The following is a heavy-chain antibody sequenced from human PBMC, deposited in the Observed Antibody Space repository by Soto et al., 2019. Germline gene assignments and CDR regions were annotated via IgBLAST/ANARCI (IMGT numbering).Heavy chain of an antibody. J-gene: IGHJ4*02. V-gene: IGHV3-23*01. Sequence: DVQVLESGGGLVQPGGSLRLSCAASGFTFSNYGMSWVRQAPGKGLEWVSSISNSGGSTYYADSVKGRFTISRDTSKNTLYLQMDSLRVEDTAIYYRAKTSNQITMIRGVGYFDYWGQGTLVTVSS. CDR3: AKTSNQITMIRGVGYFDY. CDR2: ISNSGGST. D-gene: IGHD3-10*01. CDR1: GFTFSNYG.